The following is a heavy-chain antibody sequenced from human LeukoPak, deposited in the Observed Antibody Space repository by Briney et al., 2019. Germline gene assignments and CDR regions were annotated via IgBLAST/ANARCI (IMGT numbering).Heavy chain of an antibody. CDR2: IYYSGST. J-gene: IGHJ4*02. CDR3: ARDLDY. V-gene: IGHV4-39*02. CDR1: GVSISSSSYY. Sequence: PSETLSLTRTVSGVSISSSSYYWGWIRQPPGKGLEWIGSIYYSGSTYYNPSLKSRVTISVDTSKNQFSLKLSSVTAADTAVYYCARDLDYWGQGTLVTVSS.